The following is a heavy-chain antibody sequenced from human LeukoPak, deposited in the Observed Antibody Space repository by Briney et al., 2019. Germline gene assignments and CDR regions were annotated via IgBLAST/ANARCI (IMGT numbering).Heavy chain of an antibody. V-gene: IGHV4-59*08. CDR1: GGSISSYY. J-gene: IGHJ4*02. CDR2: IYYSGST. D-gene: IGHD3-9*01. Sequence: SETLSLTCTVSGGSISSYYWSWIRQPPGKGLEWIGYIYYSGSTNYNPSLKSRVTISVDTSKNQFSLKLSSVTAADTAVYYCARLDRYFDWLLFDYWGQGTLVTVSS. CDR3: ARLDRYFDWLLFDY.